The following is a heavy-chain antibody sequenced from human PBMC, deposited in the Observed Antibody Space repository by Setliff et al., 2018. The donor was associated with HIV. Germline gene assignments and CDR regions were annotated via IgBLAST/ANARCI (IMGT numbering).Heavy chain of an antibody. CDR3: ARHQIAVAGIDWFDP. D-gene: IGHD6-19*01. V-gene: IGHV4-39*01. J-gene: IGHJ5*02. CDR2: IYYSGST. Sequence: NPSETLSLTCSVSGDIISSNSYYWAWIRQSPGTGLEWIASIYYSGSTYYSPSLKSRVIISVDTSKNQFSLRVTSVTAADTAVYFCARHQIAVAGIDWFDPWGRGTLVTVSS. CDR1: GDIISSNSYY.